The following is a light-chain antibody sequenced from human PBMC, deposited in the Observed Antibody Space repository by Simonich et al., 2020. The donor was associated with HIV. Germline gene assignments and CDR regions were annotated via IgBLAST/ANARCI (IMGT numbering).Light chain of an antibody. J-gene: IGLJ2*01. V-gene: IGLV2-14*01. CDR1: SSDVGGSNY. CDR2: DVS. CDR3: CSYAGSYTLV. Sequence: QSALTQPASVSGSPGQSITISCTETSSDVGGSNYVSWYQQHPGKAPKLMIYDVSKRPSGVSNRFSGSKYGNTASLTISGLQAEDEADYYCCSYAGSYTLVFGGGTKLTVL.